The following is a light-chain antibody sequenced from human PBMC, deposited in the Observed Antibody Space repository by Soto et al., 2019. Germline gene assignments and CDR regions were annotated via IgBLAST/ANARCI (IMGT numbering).Light chain of an antibody. Sequence: DIQVTQSPSSVSASVGDRVTITCRASQAISGRLAWYQHRPGKAPKLLIYAASNLQSGVPSRFSGSGSGTDFTLTISSLQPEDFATYYCQQAGDFPWTFGQGTTVEIK. V-gene: IGKV1-12*01. CDR1: QAISGR. CDR3: QQAGDFPWT. J-gene: IGKJ1*01. CDR2: AAS.